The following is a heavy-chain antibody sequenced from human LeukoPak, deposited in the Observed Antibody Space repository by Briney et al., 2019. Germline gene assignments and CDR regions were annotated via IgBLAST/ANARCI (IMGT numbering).Heavy chain of an antibody. V-gene: IGHV3-21*01. CDR1: GFTFNSYN. CDR2: ISSSSSYT. Sequence: PGGSLRLSCAASGFTFNSYNMNWVRQAPGKGLQWVSSISSSSSYTYYADSVKGRFTIPRDHAKNSLYLQMNSLRAEDTAVYYCARVLVRTVAGNTAFDIWGQGTTVTVSS. D-gene: IGHD6-19*01. J-gene: IGHJ3*02. CDR3: ARVLVRTVAGNTAFDI.